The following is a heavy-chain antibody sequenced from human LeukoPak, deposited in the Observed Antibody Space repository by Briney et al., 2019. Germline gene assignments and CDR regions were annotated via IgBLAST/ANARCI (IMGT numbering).Heavy chain of an antibody. CDR2: IYYSGST. Sequence: SETLSLTCAVYGGSISSGDYYWSWIRQPPGKGLEWIGYIYYSGSTYYNPSLKSRVTISVDTSKNQFSLKLSSVTAADTAVYYCARDDYGASDWYFDLWGRGTLVTVSS. D-gene: IGHD4-17*01. CDR3: ARDDYGASDWYFDL. J-gene: IGHJ2*01. CDR1: GGSISSGDYY. V-gene: IGHV4-30-4*01.